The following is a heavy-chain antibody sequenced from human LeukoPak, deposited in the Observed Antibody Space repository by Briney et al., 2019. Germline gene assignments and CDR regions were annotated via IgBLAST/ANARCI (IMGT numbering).Heavy chain of an antibody. J-gene: IGHJ4*02. CDR3: AKEPVLRFLEWLADLYYFDY. D-gene: IGHD3-3*01. Sequence: GGSLRLSCAASGFTFSSYAMSWVRQAPGKGLEWVSAISGSGGSTYYADFVKGRFTISRDNSKNTLYLQMNSLRAEDTAVYYCAKEPVLRFLEWLADLYYFDYWGQGTLVTVSS. V-gene: IGHV3-23*01. CDR1: GFTFSSYA. CDR2: ISGSGGST.